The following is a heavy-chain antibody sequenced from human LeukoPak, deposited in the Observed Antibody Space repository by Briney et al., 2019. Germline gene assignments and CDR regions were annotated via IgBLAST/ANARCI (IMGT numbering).Heavy chain of an antibody. CDR3: ARVIRGGYSYYFDY. Sequence: PSETLSLTCTVSGGSISSYYWRWVRQPAGKGLEWIGRIYTSGSTNYNPSLTSRVTMSVDTSKNQFSLKLSSVTAADTAVYYCARVIRGGYSYYFDYWGQGTLVTVSS. J-gene: IGHJ4*02. D-gene: IGHD3-10*01. CDR1: GGSISSYY. V-gene: IGHV4-4*07. CDR2: IYTSGST.